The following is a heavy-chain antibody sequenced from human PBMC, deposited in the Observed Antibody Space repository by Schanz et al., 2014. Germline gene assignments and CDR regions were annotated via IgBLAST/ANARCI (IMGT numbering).Heavy chain of an antibody. Sequence: VHLVESGGGVVQPGRSLRLSCAASGFTFSYYNMNWVRQAPGKGLEWVSSISNGGGYIYYADSVKGRFTISRDNAKNSVYLQMHSLRAEDTALYYCARDRDAGGYDSWGQGTLVTVSS. D-gene: IGHD2-8*02. CDR3: ARDRDAGGYDS. CDR2: ISNGGGYI. J-gene: IGHJ5*01. CDR1: GFTFSYYN. V-gene: IGHV3-21*01.